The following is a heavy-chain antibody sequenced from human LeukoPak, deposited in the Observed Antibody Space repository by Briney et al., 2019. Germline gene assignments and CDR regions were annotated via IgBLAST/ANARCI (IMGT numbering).Heavy chain of an antibody. J-gene: IGHJ4*02. CDR3: ARAASRFDYYVSSGYTGY. D-gene: IGHD3-22*01. V-gene: IGHV1-2*02. CDR2: INPNSGGT. CDR1: GYTFTGYY. Sequence: ASVKVSCKASGYTFTGYYMHWVRQAPGQGLEWMGWINPNSGGTNYAQKFQGRVTMTRDTSISTAYMELSRLRSDDTAVYYCARAASRFDYYVSSGYTGYWGQGTLVTVSS.